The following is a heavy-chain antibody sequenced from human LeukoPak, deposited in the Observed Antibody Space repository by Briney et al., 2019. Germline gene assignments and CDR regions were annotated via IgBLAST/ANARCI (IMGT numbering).Heavy chain of an antibody. V-gene: IGHV3-30*18. CDR1: GFTFSNYD. Sequence: GRSLRLSCAASGFTFSNYDIHWVRQAPGKGLEWVAVISYDGSNKYYADSVKGRFTISRDNSKNTLYLQMNSLRAEDTAVYYCAKDPYSGDYGLGYFDYWGQGTLVTVSS. CDR3: AKDPYSGDYGLGYFDY. CDR2: ISYDGSNK. D-gene: IGHD4/OR15-4a*01. J-gene: IGHJ4*02.